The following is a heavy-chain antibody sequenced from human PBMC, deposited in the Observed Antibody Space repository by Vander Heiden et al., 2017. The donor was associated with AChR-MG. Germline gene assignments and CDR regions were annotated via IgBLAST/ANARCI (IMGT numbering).Heavy chain of an antibody. V-gene: IGHV1-69*06. CDR3: ASGGIFGGSAAYYYYMDV. J-gene: IGHJ6*03. CDR2: IIPIIGTA. Sequence: QVQLCQSGAAVEKPGSSVKVSCKASGGTFSSHAISGVRQAPGQGLEWMGGIIPIIGTANYAQKFQGRVTITADKSTNTAYMELSSLRSEDTAVYYCASGGIFGGSAAYYYYMDVWGKGTTVTVSS. CDR1: GGTFSSHA. D-gene: IGHD3-3*01.